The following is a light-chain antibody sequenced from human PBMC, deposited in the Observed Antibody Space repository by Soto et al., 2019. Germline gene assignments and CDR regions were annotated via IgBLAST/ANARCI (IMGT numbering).Light chain of an antibody. CDR3: QQRSNWGGT. J-gene: IGKJ1*01. CDR2: DAS. Sequence: EIVLTQSPATLSLSPGERATLSCRASQSVSSYLAWYQQKPGQAPRLLIYDASNRATGIPARFSGSGSGTDFTPTISSLEPEDFAVYYCQQRSNWGGTFGQGTKVEIK. V-gene: IGKV3-11*01. CDR1: QSVSSY.